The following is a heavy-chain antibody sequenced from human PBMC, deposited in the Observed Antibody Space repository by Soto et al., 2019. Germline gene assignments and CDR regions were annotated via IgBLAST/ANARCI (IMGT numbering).Heavy chain of an antibody. V-gene: IGHV1-18*01. J-gene: IGHJ5*02. CDR1: GYTFSSYG. CDR2: ISGYNGNT. Sequence: ASVKVSCKASGYTFSSYGISWVRLAPGQGPEWMGWISGYNGNTNYAQKVQDRVTMTTDTSTNTAYMDLRSLRSDDTAVYYCARHNSQWPNWFDPWGQGTPVTVSS. D-gene: IGHD1-1*01. CDR3: ARHNSQWPNWFDP.